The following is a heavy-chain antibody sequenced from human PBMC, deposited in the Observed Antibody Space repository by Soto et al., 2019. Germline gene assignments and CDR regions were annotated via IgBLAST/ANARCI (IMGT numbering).Heavy chain of an antibody. V-gene: IGHV4-59*01. Sequence: QVRLQESGPGLVKPSETLSLTRTVSGGSISSYYWSWIRQPPGKGLEWIGYMYNTGSTIYNPSLKGQVTISVATSKNQSSLKLNSVTAADTAVYYCARDLWGYCGADCYPLDVWGQGTTVTVSS. CDR3: ARDLWGYCGADCYPLDV. CDR1: GGSISSYY. J-gene: IGHJ6*02. CDR2: MYNTGST. D-gene: IGHD2-21*02.